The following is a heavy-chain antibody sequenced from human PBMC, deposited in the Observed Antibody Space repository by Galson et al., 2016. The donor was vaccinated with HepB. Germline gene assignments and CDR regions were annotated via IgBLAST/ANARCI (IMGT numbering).Heavy chain of an antibody. CDR3: ARDRVGGFDWLLSPYEY. J-gene: IGHJ4*02. CDR2: SNGHNGNT. D-gene: IGHD3-9*01. V-gene: IGHV1-18*01. CDR1: GYTFANYG. Sequence: SVKVSCKASGYTFANYGITWVRQAPGQGLEWMGWSNGHNGNTMYAQHFQVRVTLTTDASTSTAYMEVRSLKSDDTAVYYCARDRVGGFDWLLSPYEYWGQGTLVTVSS.